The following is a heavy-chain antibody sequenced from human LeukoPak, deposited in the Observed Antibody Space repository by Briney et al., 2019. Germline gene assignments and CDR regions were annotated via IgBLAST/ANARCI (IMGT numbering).Heavy chain of an antibody. Sequence: GGSLRLSCAASGFTFSSYAIHWVRQAPGRGLEWVAVISYDGSNKYYADSVKGRFTISRDNSKNTLYLQMNSLRAEDTAVYYCAKDLGYCGVGSCTTIDYWGQGTLVTVSS. D-gene: IGHD2-15*01. CDR2: ISYDGSNK. CDR3: AKDLGYCGVGSCTTIDY. J-gene: IGHJ4*02. CDR1: GFTFSSYA. V-gene: IGHV3-30*04.